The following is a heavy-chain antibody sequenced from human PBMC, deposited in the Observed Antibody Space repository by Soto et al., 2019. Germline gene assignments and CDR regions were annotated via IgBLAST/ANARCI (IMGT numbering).Heavy chain of an antibody. CDR2: INHSGST. J-gene: IGHJ5*02. D-gene: IGHD6-13*01. V-gene: IGHV4-34*01. CDR3: ARYSSWSDDWFDP. Sequence: SATLSLTCAVYGGSFSGYYWSWIRQPPGKGLEWIGEINHSGSTNYNPSLKSRVTISVDTSKNQFSLKLSSVTAADTAVYYCARYSSWSDDWFDPWGQGTLVTVSS. CDR1: GGSFSGYY.